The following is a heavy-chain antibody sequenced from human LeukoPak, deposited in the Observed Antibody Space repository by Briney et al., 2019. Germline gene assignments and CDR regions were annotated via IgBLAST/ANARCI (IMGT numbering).Heavy chain of an antibody. D-gene: IGHD3-3*01. CDR1: GYTFTGYY. V-gene: IGHV1-2*02. CDR2: INPNSGGT. J-gene: IGHJ3*01. Sequence: ASVKVSCKASGYTFTGYYMHWVRQAPGQGLEWMGWINPNSGGTNYAQKFQGRVTMTRDTSISTAYMELSRLRSDDTAVYYCARRASYDFWSGYRFDVWGQGTMVTVSS. CDR3: ARRASYDFWSGYRFDV.